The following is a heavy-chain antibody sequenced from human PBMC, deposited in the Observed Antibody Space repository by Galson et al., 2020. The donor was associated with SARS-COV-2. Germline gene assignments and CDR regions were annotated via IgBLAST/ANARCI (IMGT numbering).Heavy chain of an antibody. D-gene: IGHD1-26*01. CDR2: ISTSSHYI. J-gene: IGHJ6*02. Sequence: GGSLRLSCAVSGFTFSLYGMTWVRQAPGKGLEWVSSISTSSHYIYYADSVEGRFTISRDNAKNSLYLQMNSLRAEDSAVYYCARDASWAMFGMDLWGQGTTVTVSS. V-gene: IGHV3-21*06. CDR3: ARDASWAMFGMDL. CDR1: GFTFSLYG.